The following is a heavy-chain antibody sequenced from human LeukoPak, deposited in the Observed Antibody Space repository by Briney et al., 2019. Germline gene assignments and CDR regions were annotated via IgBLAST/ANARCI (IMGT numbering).Heavy chain of an antibody. Sequence: GGSLRLSCSASGFTFSSYAMHWVRQAPGKGLEYVSAISSNGRSTYYANSVKGRFTISRDNSKNTLYLRMGSLRTEDMAVYYCARVLGGHTNGLDYWGQGTLVTVSS. D-gene: IGHD2-8*01. CDR3: ARVLGGHTNGLDY. V-gene: IGHV3-64*01. CDR1: GFTFSSYA. CDR2: ISSNGRST. J-gene: IGHJ4*02.